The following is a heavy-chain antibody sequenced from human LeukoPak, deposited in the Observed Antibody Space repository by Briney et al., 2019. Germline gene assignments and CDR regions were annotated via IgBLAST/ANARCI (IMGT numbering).Heavy chain of an antibody. J-gene: IGHJ3*02. CDR1: GYTFTSYG. CDR3: ARADITRDGYNSAFDI. D-gene: IGHD5-24*01. V-gene: IGHV1-46*01. Sequence: ASVKVSYKASGYTFTSYGISWVRQAPGQGLEWMGIINPSSNSTSYAQKFQGRLTMTSDMSTSTVYMELRSLRSEDTAVYYCARADITRDGYNSAFDIWGQGTMVTVSS. CDR2: INPSSNST.